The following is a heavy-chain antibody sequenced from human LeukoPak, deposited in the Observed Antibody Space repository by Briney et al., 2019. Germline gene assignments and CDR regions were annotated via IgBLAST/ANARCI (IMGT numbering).Heavy chain of an antibody. V-gene: IGHV3-7*01. J-gene: IGHJ3*01. Sequence: PGGSLRLSCVASGFTFSSYWMSWVRQAPGKRLEWVSNIRPDGSDKYYVDSVKGRFTISRDNAKNSLFLQMNSLRAEDTALYYCARGDFNDNGGYVDAFDVWGQGTMVTVSS. CDR3: ARGDFNDNGGYVDAFDV. CDR2: IRPDGSDK. D-gene: IGHD4-17*01. CDR1: GFTFSSYW.